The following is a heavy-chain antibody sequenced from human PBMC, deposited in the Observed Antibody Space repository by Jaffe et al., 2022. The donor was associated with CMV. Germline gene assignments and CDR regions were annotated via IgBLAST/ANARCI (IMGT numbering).Heavy chain of an antibody. D-gene: IGHD3-3*01. J-gene: IGHJ6*03. V-gene: IGHV3-66*01. CDR1: GFTVSNNH. CDR2: IYGNGET. Sequence: EVQLVESGGGLVQPGGSLRLSCATSGFTVSNNHMSWVRQAPGKGLEWVAVIYGNGETYFADSVRGRFSLSRDESKNTLSLQMNSLRAEDTAIYYCAREGYNFWGPYFSSFMDVWGNGTTVIVSS. CDR3: AREGYNFWGPYFSSFMDV.